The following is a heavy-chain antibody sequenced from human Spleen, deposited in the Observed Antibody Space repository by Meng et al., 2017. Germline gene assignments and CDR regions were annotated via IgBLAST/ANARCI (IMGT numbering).Heavy chain of an antibody. CDR2: INPKSGDT. J-gene: IGHJ4*02. D-gene: IGHD6-6*01. CDR1: SYTFTGYY. CDR3: ARGEYRAGVGKLFGDY. Sequence: ASSKDTCNASSYTFTGYYMHWVRRAAGQGRQWRGRINPKSGDTHYAQKFQARVTMTGDTSISTAYMELSGLRSDDTAMYYCARGEYRAGVGKLFGDYWGQGTLVTVSS. V-gene: IGHV1-2*06.